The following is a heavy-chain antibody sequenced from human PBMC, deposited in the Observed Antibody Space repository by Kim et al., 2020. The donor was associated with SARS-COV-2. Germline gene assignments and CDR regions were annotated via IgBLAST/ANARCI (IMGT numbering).Heavy chain of an antibody. CDR2: IYPGDSDT. J-gene: IGHJ2*01. D-gene: IGHD2-2*01. Sequence: GESLKISCKGSGYSFTSYWIGWVRQMPGKGLEWMGIIYPGDSDTRYSPSFQGQVTISADKSISTAYLQWSSLKASDTAMYYCARGVVPAALIYWYFDLWGRGTLVTVSS. CDR1: GYSFTSYW. V-gene: IGHV5-51*01. CDR3: ARGVVPAALIYWYFDL.